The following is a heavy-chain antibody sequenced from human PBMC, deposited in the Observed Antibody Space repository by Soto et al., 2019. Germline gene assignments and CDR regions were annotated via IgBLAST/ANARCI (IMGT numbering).Heavy chain of an antibody. D-gene: IGHD3-22*01. CDR3: ARIRSDSSSHYLDY. J-gene: IGHJ4*02. CDR1: GGTFSSYG. Sequence: SVKVSCKASGGTFSSYGISWVRQAPGQGLEWMGGTIPNFGTAHDALKFQGRVTISADESTSTAYMELSSLRYEDTAVYYCARIRSDSSSHYLDYWGQGTPVTVSS. V-gene: IGHV1-69*13. CDR2: TIPNFGTA.